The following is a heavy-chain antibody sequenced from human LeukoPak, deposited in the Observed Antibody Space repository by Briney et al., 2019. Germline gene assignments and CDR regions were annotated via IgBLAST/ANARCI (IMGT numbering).Heavy chain of an antibody. CDR1: GGAISSYY. CDR2: IYTSGST. Sequence: SETLSLTCTVSGGAISSYYWSWIRQPAGKGLEWIGRIYTSGSTNYNPSLKSRVTMSVDTSKNQFSLKLSSVTAADTAVYYCARDWGDGSGWYGYYYYYYGMDVWGQGTTVTVSS. D-gene: IGHD6-19*01. CDR3: ARDWGDGSGWYGYYYYYYGMDV. J-gene: IGHJ6*02. V-gene: IGHV4-4*07.